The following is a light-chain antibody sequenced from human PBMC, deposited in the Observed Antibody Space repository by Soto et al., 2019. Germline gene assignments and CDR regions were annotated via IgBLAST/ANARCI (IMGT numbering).Light chain of an antibody. V-gene: IGKV3-20*01. J-gene: IGKJ4*01. CDR3: QQYGSSPLT. Sequence: EIVLTQSPGTLSLSPGERATLSCRASQSVSSSYLAWYQQKPGQAPRPLIYAASSRATGIPDRFSGSGSGTDFTLTISRLEPEDFAVYYCQQYGSSPLTFGGGTKV. CDR1: QSVSSSY. CDR2: AAS.